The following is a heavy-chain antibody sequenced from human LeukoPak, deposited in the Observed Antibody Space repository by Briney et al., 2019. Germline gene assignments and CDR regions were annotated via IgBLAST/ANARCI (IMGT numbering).Heavy chain of an antibody. V-gene: IGHV4-59*01. CDR2: IYYSGST. CDR3: ASSYYDSSGPNY. J-gene: IGHJ4*02. Sequence: SETLSLTYTVSGGSISSYYWSWIRQPPGKGLEWIGYIYYSGSTNYNPSLKSRVTISVDTSKNQFSLKLSSVTAADTAVYYCASSYYDSSGPNYWGQGTLVTVSS. D-gene: IGHD3-22*01. CDR1: GGSISSYY.